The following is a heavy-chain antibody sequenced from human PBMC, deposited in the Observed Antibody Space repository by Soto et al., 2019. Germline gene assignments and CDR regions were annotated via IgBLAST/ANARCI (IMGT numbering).Heavy chain of an antibody. CDR2: IKSKTDGGTT. V-gene: IGHV3-15*01. CDR3: KVHAERYCSSTSCYGGPKVNDAFDI. J-gene: IGHJ3*02. CDR1: GFTFSNAW. Sequence: GESLKISCAASGFTFSNAWMSWVRQAPGKGLEWVGRIKSKTDGGTTDYAAPVKGRFTISRDDSKNTLYLQMNSLKTEDTAVYYCKVHAERYCSSTSCYGGPKVNDAFDIWGQGTMVTVSS. D-gene: IGHD2-2*01.